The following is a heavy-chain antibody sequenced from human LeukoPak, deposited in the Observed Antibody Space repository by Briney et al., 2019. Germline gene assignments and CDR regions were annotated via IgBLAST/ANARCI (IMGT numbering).Heavy chain of an antibody. CDR2: IYYSGST. CDR3: ARQAIFGVAIDY. Sequence: GSLRLSCAASGFTFSSYAMSWIRQPPGKGLEWIGYIYYSGSTTYNRSLKSRVTMSLDTSENQFSLKLRSVTAADTAVYYCARQAIFGVAIDYWGQGTLVTVSS. J-gene: IGHJ4*02. D-gene: IGHD3-3*01. CDR1: GFTFSSYA. V-gene: IGHV4-59*08.